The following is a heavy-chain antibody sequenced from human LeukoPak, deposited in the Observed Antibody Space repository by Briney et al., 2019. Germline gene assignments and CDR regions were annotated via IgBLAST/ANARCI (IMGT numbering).Heavy chain of an antibody. Sequence: ASVTVSCKASGHTFTGYYMHWVRQAPGQGLEWMGWINCNSGGTSHAQNFQGRVTMTRDTSISTAYMELSRLGSDDTAVYYCAREAAAGPNRHFDYWGQGTLVTVSS. CDR3: AREAAAGPNRHFDY. D-gene: IGHD6-13*01. CDR2: INCNSGGT. J-gene: IGHJ4*02. V-gene: IGHV1-2*02. CDR1: GHTFTGYY.